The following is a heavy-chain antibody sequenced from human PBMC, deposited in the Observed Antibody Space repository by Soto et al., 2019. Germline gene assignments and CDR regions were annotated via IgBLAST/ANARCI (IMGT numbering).Heavy chain of an antibody. V-gene: IGHV3-64*07. CDR2: ITSNGVNT. D-gene: IGHD2-21*01. J-gene: IGHJ4*02. CDR3: ATTIRMVNPYL. Sequence: EVQLVESGGGLVQPGGSLRLSCAASGFRFSDYNMHWVRQAPGKGLEYVSAITSNGVNTYYADSVKGRFTISRDNSKNMMFLQMGSLRVEDMGLYYCATTIRMVNPYLWGQGTLVTVSS. CDR1: GFRFSDYN.